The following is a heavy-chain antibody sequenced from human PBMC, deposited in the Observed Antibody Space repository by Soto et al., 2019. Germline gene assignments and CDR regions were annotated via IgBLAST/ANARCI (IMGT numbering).Heavy chain of an antibody. D-gene: IGHD2-2*01. J-gene: IGHJ6*02. CDR2: ISGSGGST. V-gene: IGHV3-23*01. CDR1: GFTFSSYA. CDR3: AKCGYCSSTSESGYYYYYGMDV. Sequence: PGGSLRLSCAASGFTFSSYAMSWVRQAPGKGLEWVSAISGSGGSTYYADSVKGRFTISRDNSKNTLYLQMNSLRAEDTAVYYCAKCGYCSSTSESGYYYYYGMDVWGQGTTVTVSS.